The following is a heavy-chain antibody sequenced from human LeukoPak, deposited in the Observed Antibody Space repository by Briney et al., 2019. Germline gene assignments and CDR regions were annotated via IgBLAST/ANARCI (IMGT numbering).Heavy chain of an antibody. V-gene: IGHV3-23*01. Sequence: GGSLRLSCAASGFTFSSYAMSWVRQAPGKGLEWVSSISGRGGNTYYADSVKGRFTISRDNSKNTLYLQMNSLRAEDTAVYYCAKSGQWLPPSEFDSWGEGTMVSDSS. CDR2: ISGRGGNT. D-gene: IGHD6-19*01. J-gene: IGHJ4*02. CDR1: GFTFSSYA. CDR3: AKSGQWLPPSEFDS.